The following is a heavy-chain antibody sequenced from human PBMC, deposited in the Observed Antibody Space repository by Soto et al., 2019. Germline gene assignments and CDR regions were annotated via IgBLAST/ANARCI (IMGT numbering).Heavy chain of an antibody. D-gene: IGHD6-13*01. CDR3: AKDRSASSSSWFDP. CDR1: GFTFSSYA. V-gene: IGHV3-23*01. J-gene: IGHJ5*02. Sequence: PGGFLRLSCAASGFTFSSYAMTWVRQAPGKGLEWVSAISGSGGGTYYADSVKGRFTISRDNSKNTLYLQMNSLRDEDTAEYYCAKDRSASSSSWFDPWGQGTLVTVSS. CDR2: ISGSGGGT.